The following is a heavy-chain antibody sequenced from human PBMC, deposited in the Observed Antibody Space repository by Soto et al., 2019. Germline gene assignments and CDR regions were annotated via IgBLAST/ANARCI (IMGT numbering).Heavy chain of an antibody. Sequence: SETLSLTCSVSGGSISGSYWSWIRQSPGKGLEWLGYVYYTGSTNYSPSLRSRVSISVDTSKNEFSLRLSSVTAADTAVYFCARSVAVPGAHIDYWGQATQVTVSS. V-gene: IGHV4-59*01. CDR3: ARSVAVPGAHIDY. J-gene: IGHJ4*02. CDR2: VYYTGST. CDR1: GGSISGSY. D-gene: IGHD6-19*01.